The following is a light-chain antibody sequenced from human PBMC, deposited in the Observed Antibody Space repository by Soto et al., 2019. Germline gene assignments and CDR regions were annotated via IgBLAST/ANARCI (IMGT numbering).Light chain of an antibody. CDR3: SSYTSSRGV. CDR1: SNDVGGYNF. J-gene: IGLJ2*01. CDR2: EVT. V-gene: IGLV2-14*01. Sequence: QSALTQPASVSGSPGQSITISCTGTSNDVGGYNFVSWYQQLPGKAPKLIIYEVTNRPSGVSDRFSGSKSGSTASLTISGLQAEDEADYYCSSYTSSRGVFGGATKVTVL.